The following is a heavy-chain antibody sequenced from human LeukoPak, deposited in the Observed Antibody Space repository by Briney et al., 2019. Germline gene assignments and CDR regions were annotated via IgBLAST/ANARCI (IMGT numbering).Heavy chain of an antibody. D-gene: IGHD3-10*01. CDR3: TRSDLTYGPFDY. CDR2: MCYDGTTR. Sequence: PGGSLRLSCVASGFTLSTYGMHWVRQAPGRGLEWVAAMCYDGTTRDYADSVEGLFTISRDISKHTLYLQMNSLRPEDTAVYYCTRSDLTYGPFDYWGQGALVTVSS. V-gene: IGHV3-33*01. CDR1: GFTLSTYG. J-gene: IGHJ4*02.